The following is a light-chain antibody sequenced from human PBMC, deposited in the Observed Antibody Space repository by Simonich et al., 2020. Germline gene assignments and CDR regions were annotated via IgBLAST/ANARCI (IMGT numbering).Light chain of an antibody. CDR2: AAS. CDR3: QKYNSALALT. J-gene: IGKJ4*01. CDR1: QGISSY. V-gene: IGKV1-27*01. Sequence: DLQLTQSPSFLSASVGDRVTITCRASQGISSYLAWYQQQPGKVPKLLIYAASTLQSGVPSRFSGSGSGTDFTLNISSLQPEDVATYYCQKYNSALALTFGGGTKVEIK.